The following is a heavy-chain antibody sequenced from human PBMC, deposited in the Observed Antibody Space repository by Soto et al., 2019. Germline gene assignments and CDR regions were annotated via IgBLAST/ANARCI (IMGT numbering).Heavy chain of an antibody. CDR2: ISWYSGSR. Sequence: GGSLRLSCPASGFSSAVSAMHCAQQPPGKRRQWVSGISWYSGSRGYADSVKGRFTISRDNAKNSLYLQMNSLRADDTALYYCAKAAGYSSSWAHYYYSMDVWGQGTTVTVSS. D-gene: IGHD6-13*01. J-gene: IGHJ6*02. V-gene: IGHV3-9*02. CDR1: GFSSAVSA. CDR3: AKAAGYSSSWAHYYYSMDV.